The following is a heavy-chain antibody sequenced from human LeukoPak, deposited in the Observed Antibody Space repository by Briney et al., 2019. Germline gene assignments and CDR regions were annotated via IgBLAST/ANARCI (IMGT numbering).Heavy chain of an antibody. CDR1: GFTFSSYS. D-gene: IGHD3-22*01. Sequence: GGSLRLSCAASGFTFSSYSMDWVRQAPGKGLEWVSYISSSSSTIYYADSVKGRFTISRDNSKNTLYLQMHSLRAEDTAVYYCARGMGYYYDSSGYYTWGQGTLVTVSS. J-gene: IGHJ5*02. V-gene: IGHV3-48*01. CDR2: ISSSSSTI. CDR3: ARGMGYYYDSSGYYT.